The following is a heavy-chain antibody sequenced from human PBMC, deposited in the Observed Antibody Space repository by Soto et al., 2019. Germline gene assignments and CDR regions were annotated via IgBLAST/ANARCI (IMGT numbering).Heavy chain of an antibody. V-gene: IGHV4-61*08. J-gene: IGHJ4*02. CDR2: IYFRGTT. D-gene: IGHD3-22*01. Sequence: TSETLSLTCAVSGDSLSRGGYSWGWVRPPPGKGLEWIGYIYFRGTTNYNPSLKSRVTMSADTSKNQFSLKLNSVTAADTAVYYCARMNYYDTSGYPFDYWGQGMMVTVSS. CDR1: GDSLSRGGYS. CDR3: ARMNYYDTSGYPFDY.